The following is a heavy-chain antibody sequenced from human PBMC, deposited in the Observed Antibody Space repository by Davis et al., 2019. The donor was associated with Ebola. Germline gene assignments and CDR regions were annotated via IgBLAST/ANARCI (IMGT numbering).Heavy chain of an antibody. Sequence: PGGSLRLSCAASGFTFSNYGMHWVRQAPGKGLEWVAMVYYDGRAKYYANSVKGRFTLSRDNNKNTLSLQMNSLRADDTAVYYCARDLSGSIPLESGNCESWGQGTLVTISP. V-gene: IGHV3-33*01. D-gene: IGHD1-26*01. CDR3: ARDLSGSIPLESGNCES. J-gene: IGHJ4*02. CDR1: GFTFSNYG. CDR2: VYYDGRAK.